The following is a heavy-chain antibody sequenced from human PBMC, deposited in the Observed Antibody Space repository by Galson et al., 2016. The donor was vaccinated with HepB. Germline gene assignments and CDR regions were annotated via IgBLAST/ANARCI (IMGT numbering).Heavy chain of an antibody. D-gene: IGHD6-19*01. J-gene: IGHJ6*04. V-gene: IGHV6-1*01. CDR3: ARGWAGSGWSV. CDR2: TYYRSKWYN. Sequence: CAISGDSVSSDNGAWNWIRQSPSRGLEWLGRTYYRSKWYNDYGVSVKSRITINPDTSKNQVSLRLNSVTPEDTAVCYCARGWAGSGWSVWGKGTTVTVSS. CDR1: GDSVSSDNGA.